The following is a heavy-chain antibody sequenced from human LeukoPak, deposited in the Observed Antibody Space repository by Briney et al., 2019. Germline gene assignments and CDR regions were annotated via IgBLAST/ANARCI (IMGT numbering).Heavy chain of an antibody. CDR2: TWYDGSNK. CDR1: GFTFNNAW. J-gene: IGHJ4*02. Sequence: PGGSLRLSCQASGFTFNNAWMSWVRQAPGKGLEWVAVTWYDGSNKYYADSVKGRFTISRDNSKNTLYLQMNSLRAEDTAVYYCAKDLTELTLALNCWGQGTLVTVSS. V-gene: IGHV3-33*06. D-gene: IGHD3-9*01. CDR3: AKDLTELTLALNC.